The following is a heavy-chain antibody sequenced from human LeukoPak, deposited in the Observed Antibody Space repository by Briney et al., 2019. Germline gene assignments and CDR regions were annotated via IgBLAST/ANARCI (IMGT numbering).Heavy chain of an antibody. Sequence: GGSLRLSCAAPGFTVSSNYMSWVRQAPGKGLEWVSAISGSGGSTYYADSVKGRFTISRDNSKNTLYLQMNSLRAEDTAVYYCAKDPNNLGYCSGGSCYLWGQGTLVTVSS. CDR2: ISGSGGST. V-gene: IGHV3-23*01. J-gene: IGHJ5*02. CDR3: AKDPNNLGYCSGGSCYL. CDR1: GFTVSSNY. D-gene: IGHD2-15*01.